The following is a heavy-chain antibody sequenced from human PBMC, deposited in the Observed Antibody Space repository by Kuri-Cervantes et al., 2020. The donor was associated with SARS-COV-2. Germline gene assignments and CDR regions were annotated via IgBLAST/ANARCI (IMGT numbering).Heavy chain of an antibody. V-gene: IGHV4-61*02. CDR3: ARGTGGAPGGGMDV. Sequence: LRLSCTVSGGSISSGSYYWSWIRQPAGKGLEWIGRIYTSGSTNYNPSLKSRVTISVDTSKNQFSLKLSSVTAADTAVYYCARGTGGAPGGGMDVWGQGTTVTVSS. CDR1: GGSISSGSYY. CDR2: IYTSGST. J-gene: IGHJ6*02. D-gene: IGHD1-26*01.